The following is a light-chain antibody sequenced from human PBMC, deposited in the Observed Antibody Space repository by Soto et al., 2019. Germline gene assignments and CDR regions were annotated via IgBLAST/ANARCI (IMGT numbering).Light chain of an antibody. Sequence: DIVMTQSPDSLAVSLGERATINCKSSQSVLYSSNNRNYLAWYQQKPGQPPKLLIHWASNRESGVPDRFSGSGSGTDFTLTISSLQAEDVADYYCQQYYTPTFTFGPGTKVDIK. CDR2: WAS. V-gene: IGKV4-1*01. CDR3: QQYYTPTFT. J-gene: IGKJ3*01. CDR1: QSVLYSSNNRNY.